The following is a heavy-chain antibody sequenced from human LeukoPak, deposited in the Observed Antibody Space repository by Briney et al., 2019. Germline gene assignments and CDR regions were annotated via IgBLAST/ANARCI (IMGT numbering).Heavy chain of an antibody. V-gene: IGHV3-23*01. CDR1: GFTFSSYA. CDR2: ISGSGGST. J-gene: IGHJ4*02. Sequence: PGGSLRLSCAAPGFTFSSYAMSWVRQAPGKGLEWVSAISGSGGSTYYADSVKGRFTISRDNSKNTLYLQMNSLRAEDTAVYYCAKDGGIAVAGKGSVFDYWGQGTLVTVSS. D-gene: IGHD6-19*01. CDR3: AKDGGIAVAGKGSVFDY.